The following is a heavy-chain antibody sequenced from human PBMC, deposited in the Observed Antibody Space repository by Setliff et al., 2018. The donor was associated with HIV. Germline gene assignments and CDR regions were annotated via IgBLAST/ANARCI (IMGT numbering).Heavy chain of an antibody. CDR3: ARVVGLSALDY. CDR2: IYHSGTT. CDR1: GYSISSGYY. V-gene: IGHV4-38-2*01. D-gene: IGHD2-21*01. Sequence: ETLSLTCDVSGYSISSGYYWGWIRQPPGKGLEWIGSIYHSGTTYYNPSLKSRVTISVDTSKNQFSLKLTSVTAADTAVYYCARVVGLSALDYWGQGTLVTVSS. J-gene: IGHJ4*02.